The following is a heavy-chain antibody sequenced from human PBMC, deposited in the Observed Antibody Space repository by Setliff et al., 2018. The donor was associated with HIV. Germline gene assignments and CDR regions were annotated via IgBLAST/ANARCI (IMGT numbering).Heavy chain of an antibody. CDR2: VGAVGAPT. Sequence: GSLRLSCAASGFTFSSYAICWVRQAPGKGLEWVSTVGAVGAPTHYAESVKGRFTISKDNSKNTLYLQMSSLRDEDTAVYYCAKVFAYGIDGFDIWGQGTLVTVSS. CDR1: GFTFSSYA. CDR3: AKVFAYGIDGFDI. J-gene: IGHJ3*02. D-gene: IGHD2-21*01. V-gene: IGHV3-23*01.